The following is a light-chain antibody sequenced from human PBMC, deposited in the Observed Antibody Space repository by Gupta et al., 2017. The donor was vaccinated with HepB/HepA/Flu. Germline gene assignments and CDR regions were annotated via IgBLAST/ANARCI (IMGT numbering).Light chain of an antibody. CDR1: QSISSW. J-gene: IGKJ2*02. V-gene: IGKV1-5*03. Sequence: RMAPSPSTLSASVGGTVTITCRASQSISSWLAWYQQKPGQAPKLLIYKASSLERGVPARFSGSGSGTDFTLTISSLQADDVATYYCQQCSSNRCTFGQGTKVDIK. CDR2: KAS. CDR3: QQCSSNRCT.